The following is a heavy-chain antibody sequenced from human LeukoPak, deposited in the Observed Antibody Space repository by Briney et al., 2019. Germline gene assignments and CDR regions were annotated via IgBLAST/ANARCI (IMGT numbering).Heavy chain of an antibody. Sequence: PSETLSLTCAVYGGSFSGYYWSWIRQPPGKGLEWIGEINHSGSTNYNPSLKSRVTISVDTSKNQFSLKLSSVTAADTAVYYCARGPPITIFGVVIEINFDYWGQGTLVTVSS. CDR1: GGSFSGYY. D-gene: IGHD3-3*01. CDR3: ARGPPITIFGVVIEINFDY. J-gene: IGHJ4*02. CDR2: INHSGST. V-gene: IGHV4-34*01.